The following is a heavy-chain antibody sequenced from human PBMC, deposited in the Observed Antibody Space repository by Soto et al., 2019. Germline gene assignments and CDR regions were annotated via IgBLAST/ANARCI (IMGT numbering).Heavy chain of an antibody. CDR3: ARGLSFSACYYYMDV. CDR1: GGSFSGYY. Sequence: SETLSLTCAVYGGSFSGYYWNWIRQPPGKGLEWIGETNPGGSTNYNPSLKSRVTISVDTSKKQFSLKLTSVTAADTAVYYCARGLSFSACYYYMDVWGKGTTVTVSS. D-gene: IGHD3-3*02. CDR2: TNPGGST. V-gene: IGHV4-34*01. J-gene: IGHJ6*03.